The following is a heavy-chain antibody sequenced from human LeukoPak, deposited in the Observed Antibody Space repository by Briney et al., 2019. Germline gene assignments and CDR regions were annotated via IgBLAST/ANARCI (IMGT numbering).Heavy chain of an antibody. CDR2: INHSGST. CDR1: GGSFSGYY. Sequence: SETLSLTCAVYGGSFSGYYWSWIRQPPGKGLEWIGEINHSGSTNYSPSLKSRVTISVDTSKNQFSLKLSSVTAADTAVYYCASQYYDFWSGYPHDAFDIWGQGTMVTVSS. D-gene: IGHD3-3*01. J-gene: IGHJ3*02. CDR3: ASQYYDFWSGYPHDAFDI. V-gene: IGHV4-34*01.